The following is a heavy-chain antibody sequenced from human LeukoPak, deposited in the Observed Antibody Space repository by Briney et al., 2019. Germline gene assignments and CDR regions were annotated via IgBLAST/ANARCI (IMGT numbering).Heavy chain of an antibody. CDR3: AKDRSGAFDI. CDR1: GFTFSSYW. J-gene: IGHJ3*02. CDR2: IWYDGSNK. V-gene: IGHV3-33*06. Sequence: GGSLRLSCAASGFTFSSYWMSWVRQAPGKGLEWVAVIWYDGSNKYYADSVKGRFTISRDNSKNTLYLQMNSLRAEDTAVYYCAKDRSGAFDIWGQGTMVTVSS.